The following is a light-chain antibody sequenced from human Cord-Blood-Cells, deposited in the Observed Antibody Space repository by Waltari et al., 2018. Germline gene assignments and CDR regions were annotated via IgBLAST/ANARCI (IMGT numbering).Light chain of an antibody. CDR1: QSVSSY. J-gene: IGKJ4*01. V-gene: IGKV3-11*01. Sequence: EIVLTQSPATLSLSPGERATPSCRASQSVSSYLAWYQQKPGQAPRLLIYDASNRATGIPARFSGSGSGTDFTLTISSLEPEDFAVYYCQQRSNWRTFGGGTKVEIK. CDR3: QQRSNWRT. CDR2: DAS.